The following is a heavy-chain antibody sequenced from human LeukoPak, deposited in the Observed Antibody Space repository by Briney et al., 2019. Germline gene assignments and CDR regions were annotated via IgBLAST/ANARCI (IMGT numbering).Heavy chain of an antibody. V-gene: IGHV3-30*01. J-gene: IGHJ1*01. CDR3: AGSPKYSSSWYEYFEH. D-gene: IGHD6-13*01. Sequence: GRSLRLSCAASGFTFSNYAMHWVRQAPGKGLEWVAVISYDGTSKYYADSVKGRFTISRDNSMNTLFLQMNSLRAEDTAVYYCAGSPKYSSSWYEYFEHWGQGALVTVSS. CDR1: GFTFSNYA. CDR2: ISYDGTSK.